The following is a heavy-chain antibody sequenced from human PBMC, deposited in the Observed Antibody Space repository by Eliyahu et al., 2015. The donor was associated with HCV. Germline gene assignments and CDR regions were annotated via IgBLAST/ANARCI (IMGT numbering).Heavy chain of an antibody. J-gene: IGHJ5*02. D-gene: IGHD4-11*01. V-gene: IGHV4-59*01. Sequence: QVQLQESGPGLVKPSETLSLTCTVSGGSISSYYWSWIRQPPPRGLEWIGYIYYSGSTNYNPSLKYRVTISVDTSKNQFSLKLSSVTAADTAVYYCARWYSNYASWFDPWGQGTLVTVSS. CDR1: GGSISSYY. CDR3: ARWYSNYASWFDP. CDR2: IYYSGST.